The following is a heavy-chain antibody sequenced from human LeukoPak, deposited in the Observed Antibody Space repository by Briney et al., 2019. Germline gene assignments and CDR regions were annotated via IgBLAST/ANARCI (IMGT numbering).Heavy chain of an antibody. CDR3: AREGGRYCSSTSCYLYY. V-gene: IGHV1-2*02. CDR1: GYTFTGYY. J-gene: IGHJ4*02. CDR2: INPNGGGT. Sequence: ASVKVSCKASGYTFTGYYMHWVRQAPGQGLEWMGWINPNGGGTNYAQKFQGRVTMTRDTSISTAYMELSRLRSDDTAVYYCAREGGRYCSSTSCYLYYWGQGTLVTVSS. D-gene: IGHD2-2*01.